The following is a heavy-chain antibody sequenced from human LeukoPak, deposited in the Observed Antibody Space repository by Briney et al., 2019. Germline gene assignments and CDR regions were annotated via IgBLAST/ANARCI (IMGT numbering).Heavy chain of an antibody. Sequence: SETLSLTCTVSGGSISSYYWSWIRQPQGKGLEWIGYIYYSGSTNYNPSLKSRATISVDTSKNQFSLKLSSVTAADTAVYYCARVGHSSGWMRDDAFDIWGQGTMVTVSS. CDR2: IYYSGST. CDR3: ARVGHSSGWMRDDAFDI. D-gene: IGHD6-19*01. V-gene: IGHV4-59*01. J-gene: IGHJ3*02. CDR1: GGSISSYY.